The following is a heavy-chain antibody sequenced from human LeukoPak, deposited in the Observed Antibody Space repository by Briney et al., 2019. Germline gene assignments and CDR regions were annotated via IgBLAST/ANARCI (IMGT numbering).Heavy chain of an antibody. J-gene: IGHJ4*02. Sequence: SETLSLTCIVSGVSISNHYWSWIRQPPGKRLEWIGYIYYSGSTNYNPSLKSPVTISVDTSEKQFSLKLSSVTAADTAVYYCARGVVVTAFDYWGQGTLVTVSS. CDR2: IYYSGST. CDR3: ARGVVVTAFDY. CDR1: GVSISNHY. D-gene: IGHD2-21*02. V-gene: IGHV4-59*11.